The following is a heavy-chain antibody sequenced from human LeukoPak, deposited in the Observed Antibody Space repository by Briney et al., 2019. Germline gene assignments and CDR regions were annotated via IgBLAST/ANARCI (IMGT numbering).Heavy chain of an antibody. CDR3: ASPGPYYSETSGYLVF. J-gene: IGHJ4*02. Sequence: PSETLSLTCSVSGVSISSFYWTWIRQVPGKGLEWIGYFYNSGSSDYNPSLKSRATFSEDTSKNHFSLSLSAVTAADTAVYYRASPGPYYSETSGYLVFWGQGILVTVSS. V-gene: IGHV4-59*01. CDR2: FYNSGSS. D-gene: IGHD3-22*01. CDR1: GVSISSFY.